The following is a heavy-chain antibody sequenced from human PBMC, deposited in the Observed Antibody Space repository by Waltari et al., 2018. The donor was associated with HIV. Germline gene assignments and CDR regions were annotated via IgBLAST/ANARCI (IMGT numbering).Heavy chain of an antibody. CDR3: ARQGNCGGDCAGYYYYYGMDV. CDR1: GGSISSSSYY. D-gene: IGHD2-21*02. J-gene: IGHJ6*02. V-gene: IGHV4-39*01. CDR2: IYYSGST. Sequence: QLQLQESGPGLVKPSETLSLTCTVSGGSISSSSYYWGWIRQPPGKGLEWIGSIYYSGSTYYNPSLKSRVTISVDTSKNQFSLKLSSVTAADTAVYYCARQGNCGGDCAGYYYYYGMDVWGQGTTVTVSS.